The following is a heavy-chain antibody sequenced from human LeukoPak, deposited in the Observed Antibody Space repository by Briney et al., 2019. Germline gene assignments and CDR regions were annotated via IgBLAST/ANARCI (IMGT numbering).Heavy chain of an antibody. CDR1: GFTFSDYY. J-gene: IGHJ4*02. CDR2: ISSSGSTI. CDR3: ASPSEVGAIDY. D-gene: IGHD1-26*01. V-gene: IGHV3-11*01. Sequence: PGGSLRLSCAASGFTFSDYYMSWIRQAPGKGLEWVSYISSSGSTIYYADSVKGRFTISGDNAKNSLYLQMNSLRAEDTAVYYCASPSEVGAIDYWGQGTLVTVSS.